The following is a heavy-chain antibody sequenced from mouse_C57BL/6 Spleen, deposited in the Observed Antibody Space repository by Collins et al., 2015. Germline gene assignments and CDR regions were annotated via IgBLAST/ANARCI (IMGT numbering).Heavy chain of an antibody. J-gene: IGHJ4*01. CDR1: GFTFNTYA. CDR2: IRSKSNNYAT. V-gene: IGHV10-1*02. D-gene: IGHD2-3*01. CDR3: VRPIDGYYAMDY. Sequence: EVQLVESGGGLVQPKGSLKLSCAASGFTFNTYAMNWVRQAPGKGLEWVARIRSKSNNYATYYADSVKDRFTISRDDSQSMLYLQMNNLKTEDTAMYYCVRPIDGYYAMDYWGQGTSVTVSS.